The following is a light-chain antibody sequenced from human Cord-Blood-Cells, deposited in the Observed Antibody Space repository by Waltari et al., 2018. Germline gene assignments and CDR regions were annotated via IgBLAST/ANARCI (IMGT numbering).Light chain of an antibody. CDR3: CSYAGSSSWV. J-gene: IGLJ3*02. V-gene: IGLV2-23*01. Sequence: QSALTQPASVSGSPGQSITIPCTGTSSDVGRYNLVSWYQPHPGKTPKLMIYEGSQRPSGVANRFSGSKSGNTASLTITGLQAENEADYYCCSYAGSSSWVFGGGTKLTVL. CDR1: SSDVGRYNL. CDR2: EGS.